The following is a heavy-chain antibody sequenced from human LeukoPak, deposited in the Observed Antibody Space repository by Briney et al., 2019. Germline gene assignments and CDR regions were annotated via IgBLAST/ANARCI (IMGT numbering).Heavy chain of an antibody. D-gene: IGHD5-18*01. J-gene: IGHJ4*02. V-gene: IGHV4-39*01. Sequence: SETLSLTCTVSGGSISSSSSYWVWIRQPPGKGLEWIGSMYYSGSTYYNPSLKSRVTIFVDTSKNQFPLKLSSVTAADTAVYFCARSVDTAMVFDYWGQGTLVTVSS. CDR2: MYYSGST. CDR1: GGSISSSSSY. CDR3: ARSVDTAMVFDY.